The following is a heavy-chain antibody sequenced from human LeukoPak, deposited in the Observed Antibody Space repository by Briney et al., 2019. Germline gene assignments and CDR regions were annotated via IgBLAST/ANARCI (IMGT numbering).Heavy chain of an antibody. J-gene: IGHJ4*02. Sequence: PGGSLRLSCAASGFTVSSNYMSWVRQAPGKGLEWVSVIYSGGSTYYADSVKGRFTTSRDNSKNTLYLQVNSLRAEDTAVYYCARDYYDDFWSGYYGYWGQGTLVTVSS. CDR2: IYSGGST. CDR1: GFTVSSNY. D-gene: IGHD3-3*01. CDR3: ARDYYDDFWSGYYGY. V-gene: IGHV3-66*01.